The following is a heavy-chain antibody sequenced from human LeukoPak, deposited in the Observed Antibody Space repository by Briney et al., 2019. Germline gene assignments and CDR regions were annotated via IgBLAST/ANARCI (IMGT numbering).Heavy chain of an antibody. D-gene: IGHD3-9*01. Sequence: PSETLSLTCAVYGGSFTGDYWSWIRPPPGKGLEWIGEIIHSGNPNSTPSPTSRVTMSIDTSKNQFSLNLSSVTAADRAVYYCARGHYEILSGYPSWGEGILVTVSS. V-gene: IGHV4-34*12. CDR3: ARGHYEILSGYPS. J-gene: IGHJ4*02. CDR1: GGSFTGDY. CDR2: IIHSGNP.